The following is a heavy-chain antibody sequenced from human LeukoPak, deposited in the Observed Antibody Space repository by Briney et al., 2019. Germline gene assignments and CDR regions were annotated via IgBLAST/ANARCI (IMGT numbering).Heavy chain of an antibody. D-gene: IGHD2-8*01. CDR1: GFTFSSYG. Sequence: PGGSLRLSCAASGFTFSSYGMHWVRQAPGKGLEWVAVISYDGSNKYYADSVKGRFTISRDNSKNTLYLQMNSPRAEDTAVYYCAKGPILYPDYWGQGTLVTVSS. J-gene: IGHJ4*02. CDR2: ISYDGSNK. V-gene: IGHV3-30*18. CDR3: AKGPILYPDY.